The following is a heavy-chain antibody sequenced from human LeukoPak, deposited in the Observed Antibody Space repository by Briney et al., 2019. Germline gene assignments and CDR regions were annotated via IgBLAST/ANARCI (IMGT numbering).Heavy chain of an antibody. Sequence: SVKASCKASGGTFSSYAISWVRQAPGQGLEWMGRIIPILGIANYAQKFQGRVTITADKSTSTAYMELSSLRSEDTAVYYCASDVTATVTTNWFDPWGQGTLVTVSS. CDR2: IIPILGIA. CDR1: GGTFSSYA. CDR3: ASDVTATVTTNWFDP. V-gene: IGHV1-69*04. D-gene: IGHD4-17*01. J-gene: IGHJ5*02.